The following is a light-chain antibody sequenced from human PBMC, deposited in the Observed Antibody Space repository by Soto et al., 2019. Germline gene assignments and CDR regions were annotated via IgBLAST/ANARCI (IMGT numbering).Light chain of an antibody. CDR3: QQSYSTPPT. V-gene: IGKV1-39*01. CDR2: ASS. CDR1: QNIRDS. Sequence: DIQMTQSPSSLSASVGDRVTITCRASQNIRDSLNWYQQKPGKAPKFLIYASSSLQSGVPSRFSGSASGTDFTLTISSLQPEDFATYYCQQSYSTPPTFGQGTKVDIK. J-gene: IGKJ1*01.